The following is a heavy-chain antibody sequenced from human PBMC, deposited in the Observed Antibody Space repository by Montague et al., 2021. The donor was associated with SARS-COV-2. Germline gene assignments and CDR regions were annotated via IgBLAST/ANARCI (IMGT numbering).Heavy chain of an antibody. CDR1: GGSISSSNYY. V-gene: IGHV4-39*07. Sequence: SETLSLTCTVSGGSISSSNYYWGWIRQPPGKGLEWIGNMYYSGSTYYNPSLKSRVTISIDTSKNQFSLKLCSVTAADTAVYYCAGDGIVLQGVTKGMDVWGQGTTVTVSS. D-gene: IGHD3-10*01. J-gene: IGHJ6*02. CDR3: AGDGIVLQGVTKGMDV. CDR2: MYYSGST.